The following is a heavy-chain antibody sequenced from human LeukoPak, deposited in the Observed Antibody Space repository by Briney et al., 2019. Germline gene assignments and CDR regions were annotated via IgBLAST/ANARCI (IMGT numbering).Heavy chain of an antibody. CDR1: GFTLSSYS. Sequence: GGSLRLSCAASGFTLSSYSMNWVRQAPGKGLEWVSYISSSSSGTIFYADSVKGRFTISRDNDKNSLHLQMNSLRDEDTAVYYCARSTVTPGYWGQGTLVTVSS. D-gene: IGHD4-17*01. CDR3: ARSTVTPGY. V-gene: IGHV3-48*02. J-gene: IGHJ4*02. CDR2: ISSSSSGTI.